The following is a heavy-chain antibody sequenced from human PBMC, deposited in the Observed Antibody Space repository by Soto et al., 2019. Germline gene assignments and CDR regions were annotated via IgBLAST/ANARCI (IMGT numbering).Heavy chain of an antibody. V-gene: IGHV1-46*01. Sequence: ASVKVSCKASGYTFTSYYMHWVRQAPGQGLEWMGIINPSGGSTSYAQKFQGRVTMTRDTSISTAYMELSRLRSDDTAVYYCASAVGYDPFGLAFDIWGQGTMVTVSS. CDR3: ASAVGYDPFGLAFDI. CDR2: INPSGGST. D-gene: IGHD5-12*01. CDR1: GYTFTSYY. J-gene: IGHJ3*02.